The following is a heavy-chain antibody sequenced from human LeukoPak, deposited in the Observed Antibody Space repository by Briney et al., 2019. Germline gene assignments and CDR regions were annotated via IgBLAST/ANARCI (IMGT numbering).Heavy chain of an antibody. CDR1: GFTFSNAW. CDR2: IKSKTDGGTT. Sequence: GGSLRLSCAASGFTFSNAWMNWVRQAPGKGLEWVGRIKSKTDGGTTDCAAPVKGRFTISRDDSKNTVYLQMNSLKTEDTAVYYCTTGGNVLVAGTRAFDIWGQGTMVTVSS. D-gene: IGHD6-19*01. V-gene: IGHV3-15*07. CDR3: TTGGNVLVAGTRAFDI. J-gene: IGHJ3*02.